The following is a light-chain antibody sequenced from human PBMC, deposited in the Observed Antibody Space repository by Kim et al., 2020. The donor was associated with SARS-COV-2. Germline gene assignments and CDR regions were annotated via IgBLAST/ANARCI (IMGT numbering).Light chain of an antibody. CDR2: GKN. CDR3: NSRDDNGDPVV. CDR1: SLRNYY. J-gene: IGLJ2*01. Sequence: SSELTQDPDVSVALGQTVRITCQGDSLRNYYASWYQQKPGQAPILVMHGKNNVRSAMADGCFGCSTASTTSLLITTAPAEDDEASYCNSRDDNGDPVVFGGGTQLTVL. V-gene: IGLV3-19*01.